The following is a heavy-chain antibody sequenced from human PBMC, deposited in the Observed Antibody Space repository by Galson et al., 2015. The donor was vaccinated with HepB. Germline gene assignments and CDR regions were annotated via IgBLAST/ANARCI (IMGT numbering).Heavy chain of an antibody. CDR3: ARSTMDGGYDY. V-gene: IGHV1-69*02. Sequence: SVKVSCKASGGTFSSYTISWVRQAPGQGLEWMGRIIPILGIANYAQKFQGRVTITADKSTSTAYMELSSLRSEDTAVYYCARSTMDGGYDYWGQGTLVTVSS. D-gene: IGHD4/OR15-4a*01. CDR2: IIPILGIA. CDR1: GGTFSSYT. J-gene: IGHJ4*02.